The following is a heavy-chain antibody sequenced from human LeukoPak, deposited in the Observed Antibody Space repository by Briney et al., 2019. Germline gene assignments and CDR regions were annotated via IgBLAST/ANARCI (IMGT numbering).Heavy chain of an antibody. CDR2: INHSGST. J-gene: IGHJ3*01. CDR1: GGSFSSYY. V-gene: IGHV4-34*01. CDR3: ARALGPRAFDV. Sequence: SETLSLTCAVYGGSFSSYYWSWIRQPPGKGLEWIGQINHSGSTNYNPSLKSRVTISVDTSKNQFSLKLTSVTAADTAVYYCARALGPRAFDVWGQGTMVTVSS.